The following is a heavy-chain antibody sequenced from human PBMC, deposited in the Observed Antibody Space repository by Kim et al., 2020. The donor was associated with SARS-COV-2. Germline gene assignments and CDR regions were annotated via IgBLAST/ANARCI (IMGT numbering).Heavy chain of an antibody. CDR3: ARELTRGSGSQGVDY. Sequence: DAVKGRFTISRDNDKNSLYLQMNSRRAEDTAVYYCARELTRGSGSQGVDYWGQGALVTVSS. J-gene: IGHJ4*02. V-gene: IGHV3-48*03. D-gene: IGHD3-10*01.